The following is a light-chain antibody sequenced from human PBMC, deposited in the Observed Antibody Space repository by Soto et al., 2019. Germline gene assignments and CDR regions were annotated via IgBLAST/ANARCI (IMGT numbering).Light chain of an antibody. Sequence: EIVMTQSPATLSVSPGERATLSCRASQSVGSDLAWYQQKPGQAPRLLIYDIFNRATGVPTRISGSGSGTEFTLTISSLQSEDFAVYYCQQYNSWPLTFGGGTKVDIK. CDR1: QSVGSD. V-gene: IGKV3-15*01. J-gene: IGKJ4*01. CDR2: DIF. CDR3: QQYNSWPLT.